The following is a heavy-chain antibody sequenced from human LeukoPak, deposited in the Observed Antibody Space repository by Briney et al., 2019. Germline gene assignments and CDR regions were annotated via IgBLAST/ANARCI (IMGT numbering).Heavy chain of an antibody. D-gene: IGHD3-22*01. CDR3: ARDTSGYRRGSFDY. V-gene: IGHV4-59*01. CDR1: GGSFSGYY. CDR2: IYYSGST. Sequence: PSETLSLTCAVYGGSFSGYYWSWLRQPPGKGLEWIGYIYYSGSTNYNPSLKSRVTISVDTSKNQFSLKLSSLTAADTAVYYCARDTSGYRRGSFDYWGQGTLATVSS. J-gene: IGHJ4*02.